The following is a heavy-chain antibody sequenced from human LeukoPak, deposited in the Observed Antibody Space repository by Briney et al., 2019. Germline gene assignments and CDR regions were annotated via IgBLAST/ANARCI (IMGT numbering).Heavy chain of an antibody. CDR2: IIPIFGTA. D-gene: IGHD5-18*01. J-gene: IGHJ5*02. CDR3: ARAEIQLWEENWFDP. Sequence: SVKVSCKSSGGTFTNYAISWVRQAPGQGLEWMGGIIPIFGTANYAQKFQGRVTITADESTSTAYMELSSLRSEDTAVYYCARAEIQLWEENWFDPWGQGTLVTVSS. CDR1: GGTFTNYA. V-gene: IGHV1-69*13.